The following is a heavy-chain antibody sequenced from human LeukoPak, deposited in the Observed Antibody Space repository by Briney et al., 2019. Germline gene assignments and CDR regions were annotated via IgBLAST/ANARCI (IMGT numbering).Heavy chain of an antibody. J-gene: IGHJ4*02. V-gene: IGHV3-74*01. CDR1: GFTFRTYW. D-gene: IGHD2-2*01. CDR3: VRGYCSSTSCPTLYYY. CDR2: INNDGSIT. Sequence: GGSLRLSCAASGFTFRTYWMHWVRQAPGKGLVWVSRINNDGSITSYADSVKGRFTISRDNAKNTLYLQMNSLRAEDTAVYYCVRGYCSSTSCPTLYYYWGQGTLATVSS.